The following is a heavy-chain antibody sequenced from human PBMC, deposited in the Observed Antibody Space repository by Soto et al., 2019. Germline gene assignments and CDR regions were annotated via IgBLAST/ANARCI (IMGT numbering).Heavy chain of an antibody. J-gene: IGHJ6*04. CDR3: ARDGSSHNYYYYGTEV. V-gene: IGHV3-7*03. CDR1: GFTFSSYW. Sequence: WGSLRLSCAASGFTFSSYWMSWVRQAPGKGLEWVANIKQYVSEKYYVDSVKGRFTISRDNAKNSLYLQMNSLRAEDTAVYYCARDGSSHNYYYYGTEVWGNGKTATVSA. D-gene: IGHD6-6*01. CDR2: IKQYVSEK.